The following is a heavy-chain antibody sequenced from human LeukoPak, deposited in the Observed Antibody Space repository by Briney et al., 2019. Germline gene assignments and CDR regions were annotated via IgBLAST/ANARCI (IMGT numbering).Heavy chain of an antibody. V-gene: IGHV4-59*01. D-gene: IGHD4-17*01. Sequence: SETLSLTCTVSGGSISSYYWNWIRQPPGKGLEWIGYIYYSGTTNYNPSLKSRVSMSVDTSKNQFSLKLSSVTAADTAVYYCARAGYGDSDFDYWGQGTLVTVSS. J-gene: IGHJ4*02. CDR1: GGSISSYY. CDR3: ARAGYGDSDFDY. CDR2: IYYSGTT.